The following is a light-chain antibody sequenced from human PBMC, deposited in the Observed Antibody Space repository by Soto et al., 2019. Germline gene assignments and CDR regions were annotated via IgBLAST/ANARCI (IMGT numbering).Light chain of an antibody. CDR2: GAS. CDR1: QSVNSN. Sequence: EIVMTQSPATLSVSPGESATLSCRASQSVNSNLAWYQQKPGQAPRLLIYGASTRATGIPARFSGSGSGTKFSLTFSSLQSEDFAVYYCQQYNNWWTFGQGTKV. V-gene: IGKV3-15*01. CDR3: QQYNNWWT. J-gene: IGKJ1*01.